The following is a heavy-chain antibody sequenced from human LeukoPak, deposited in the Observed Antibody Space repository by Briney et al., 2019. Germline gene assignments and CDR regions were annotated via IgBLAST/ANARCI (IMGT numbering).Heavy chain of an antibody. D-gene: IGHD3-3*01. J-gene: IGHJ4*02. Sequence: HPGGSLRLYCAASGFTVSSYGMHWVRQAPGKELEWVAFIRYDGSNKYYADSVKGRFTISRDNYKNTLYLQMNSLRAEDTAVYYCAKTPTYYDFWSGYYFDYWGQGTLVTVSS. CDR2: IRYDGSNK. CDR3: AKTPTYYDFWSGYYFDY. V-gene: IGHV3-30*02. CDR1: GFTVSSYG.